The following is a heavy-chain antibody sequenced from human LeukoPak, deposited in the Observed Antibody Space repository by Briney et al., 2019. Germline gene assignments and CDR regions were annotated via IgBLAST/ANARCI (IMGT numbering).Heavy chain of an antibody. Sequence: SVKVTCKASRGTLSRYSISRVRQTRGQGLEWMGVIIPIFGTANYAQKFQGRVTITTDESTSTAYMELSSLRSEDTDVYYCARERPITIFGVAHYYYYYMDVWGKGTTVTVSS. D-gene: IGHD3-3*01. J-gene: IGHJ6*03. CDR2: IIPIFGTA. CDR3: ARERPITIFGVAHYYYYYMDV. V-gene: IGHV1-69*05. CDR1: RGTLSRYS.